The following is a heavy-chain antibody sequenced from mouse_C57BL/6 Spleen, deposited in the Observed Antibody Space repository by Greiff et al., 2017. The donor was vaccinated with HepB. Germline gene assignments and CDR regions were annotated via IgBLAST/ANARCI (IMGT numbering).Heavy chain of an antibody. D-gene: IGHD2-12*01. CDR2: IYPRSGNT. CDR3: ASPYDEGFAY. V-gene: IGHV1-81*01. CDR1: GYTFTSYG. J-gene: IGHJ3*01. Sequence: QVQLQQSGAELARPGASVKLSCKASGYTFTSYGISWVKQRTGQGLEWIGEIYPRSGNTYYNEKFKGKATLTADKSSSTAYMELRSLTSEDSAVYFCASPYDEGFAYWGQGTLVTVSA.